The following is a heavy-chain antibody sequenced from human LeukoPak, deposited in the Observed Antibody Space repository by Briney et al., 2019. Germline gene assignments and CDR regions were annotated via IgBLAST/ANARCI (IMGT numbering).Heavy chain of an antibody. Sequence: ASVKVSCKXSGYTFTGYYMHWVRQAPGQGLEWMGRINPNSGGTNYAQKFQGRVTMTRDTSISTAYMELSRLRSDDTAVYYCARDSHSSSPPYWGQGTLVTVSS. D-gene: IGHD6-13*01. V-gene: IGHV1-2*06. J-gene: IGHJ4*02. CDR2: INPNSGGT. CDR3: ARDSHSSSPPY. CDR1: GYTFTGYY.